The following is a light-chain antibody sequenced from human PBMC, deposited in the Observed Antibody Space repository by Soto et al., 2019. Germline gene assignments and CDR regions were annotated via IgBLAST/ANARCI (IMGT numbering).Light chain of an antibody. CDR1: NSNVGRNV. V-gene: IGLV1-44*01. Sequence: QSVLTQPPSASGTPGQRVTISCSGSNSNVGRNVVNWYQQFPGAVPKLLIYSNNRRPSGIPERFSASKSGTSASLAITGLQSEDEADYYCAAWDDTLSNYVFGTGTKVTLL. CDR2: SNN. CDR3: AAWDDTLSNYV. J-gene: IGLJ1*01.